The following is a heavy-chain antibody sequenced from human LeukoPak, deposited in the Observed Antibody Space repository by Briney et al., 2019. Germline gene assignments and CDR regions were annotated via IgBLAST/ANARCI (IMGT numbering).Heavy chain of an antibody. J-gene: IGHJ5*02. D-gene: IGHD3-10*01. V-gene: IGHV1-2*02. CDR1: EYTFSVYH. CDR2: INPDSGDT. CDR3: ARMPGSMVRGVINRFDP. Sequence: ASVKVSCKASEYTFSVYHIHWVRQAPGQGLEWVAWINPDSGDTNYAQKFQGRVTMTRDTSISTAYMELSRLRSDDTAVYYCARMPGSMVRGVINRFDPWGQGTLVTVSS.